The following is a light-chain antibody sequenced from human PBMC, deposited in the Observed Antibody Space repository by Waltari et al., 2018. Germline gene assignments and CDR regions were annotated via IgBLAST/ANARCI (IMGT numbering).Light chain of an antibody. CDR1: SGDVGGYNY. CDR2: DVN. V-gene: IGLV2-14*01. Sequence: QSVLTQPASVSGSPGQSITISCAGSSGDVGGYNYVSWYQQYPGNAPKLMIYDVNKRPSGVSYRFSGSKSGNTASLTISGLQGEDEADYYCISYTASGAWLFGGGTKLTVL. J-gene: IGLJ3*02. CDR3: ISYTASGAWL.